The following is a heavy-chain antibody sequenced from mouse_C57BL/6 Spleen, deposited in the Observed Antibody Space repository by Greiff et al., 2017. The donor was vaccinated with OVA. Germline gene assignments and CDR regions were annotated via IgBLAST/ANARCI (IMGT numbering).Heavy chain of an antibody. D-gene: IGHD1-1*01. Sequence: EVQLQESGPGLVKPSQSLSLTCSVTGYSITSGYYWNWIRQFPGNKLEWMGYISYDGSNNYNPSLKNRISITRDTSKNQFFLKLNSVTTEDTATYYCAREDYGGNYFDYWGQGTTLTVSS. CDR2: ISYDGSN. CDR1: GYSITSGYY. CDR3: AREDYGGNYFDY. J-gene: IGHJ2*01. V-gene: IGHV3-6*01.